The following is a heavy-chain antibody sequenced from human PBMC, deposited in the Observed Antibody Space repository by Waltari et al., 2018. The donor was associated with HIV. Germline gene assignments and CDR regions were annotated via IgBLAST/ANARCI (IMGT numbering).Heavy chain of an antibody. Sequence: QVQLVQSGAEVKKPGASVKVSCKVSGYTLTELSMHWVRQAPGKGLEWMGGFDPEDGETIYAKKFQGRVTMTEDTSTDTAYMELSSLRSEDTAVYYCATTGYYGSGSYYGMDVWGQGTAVTVSS. D-gene: IGHD3-10*01. CDR3: ATTGYYGSGSYYGMDV. V-gene: IGHV1-24*01. CDR1: GYTLTELS. CDR2: FDPEDGET. J-gene: IGHJ6*02.